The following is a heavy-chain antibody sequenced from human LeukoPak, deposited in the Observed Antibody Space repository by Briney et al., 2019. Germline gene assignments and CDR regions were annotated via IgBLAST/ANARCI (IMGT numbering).Heavy chain of an antibody. V-gene: IGHV3-11*06. CDR3: ARATAYSSSWYNY. CDR2: ISSSSSYT. J-gene: IGHJ4*02. D-gene: IGHD6-13*01. CDR1: GFTFSDYY. Sequence: GGSLRLSCAASGFTFSDYYVSWIRQAPGKGLEWVSYISSSSSYTNYADSVKGRFTISRDNAKNSLYLQMNSLRAEDTAVYYCARATAYSSSWYNYWGQGTLVTVSS.